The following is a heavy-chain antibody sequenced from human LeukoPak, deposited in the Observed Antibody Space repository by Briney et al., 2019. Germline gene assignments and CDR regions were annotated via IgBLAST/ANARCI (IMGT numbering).Heavy chain of an antibody. J-gene: IGHJ4*02. CDR3: ARGDYDGDYETLYYFDY. V-gene: IGHV1-2*04. CDR2: INPNSGGT. D-gene: IGHD4-17*01. Sequence: ASVKVSCKASGYTFTGYYMHWVRQAPGQGLEWMGWINPNSGGTNYAQKFQGWVTMTRDTSISTAYMELSRLRSDDTAVYYCARGDYDGDYETLYYFDYWGQGTLVTVSS. CDR1: GYTFTGYY.